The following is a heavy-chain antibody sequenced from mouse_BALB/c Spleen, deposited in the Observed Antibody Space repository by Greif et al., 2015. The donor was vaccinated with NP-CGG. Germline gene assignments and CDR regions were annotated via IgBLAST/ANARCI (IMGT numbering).Heavy chain of an antibody. CDR3: ARRTTAIWAMDY. CDR2: IDPSDSET. D-gene: IGHD1-2*01. J-gene: IGHJ4*01. V-gene: IGHV1S126*01. Sequence: VKLMESGPQLVRPGASVKISCKASGYSFTSYWMHWVKQRPGQGLEWIGMIDPSDSETRLNQKFKDKATLTVDKSSSTAYMQLSSPTSEDSAVYYCARRTTAIWAMDYWGQGTSVTVSS. CDR1: GYSFTSYW.